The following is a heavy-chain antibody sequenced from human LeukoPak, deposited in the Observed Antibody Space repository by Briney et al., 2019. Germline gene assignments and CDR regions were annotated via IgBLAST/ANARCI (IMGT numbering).Heavy chain of an antibody. CDR2: ISGSGGST. CDR3: VSALKGSDYSGYHPRG. J-gene: IGHJ4*02. V-gene: IGHV3-23*01. D-gene: IGHD1-26*01. Sequence: TGGSLRLSCAASGFTFSSYAMSWVRQAPGKGLEWVSAISGSGGSTYYADSVKGRFTISRDNSKNTLYLQMNSLRNKDTAVYYCVSALKGSDYSGYHPRGWGQGTLGTVSS. CDR1: GFTFSSYA.